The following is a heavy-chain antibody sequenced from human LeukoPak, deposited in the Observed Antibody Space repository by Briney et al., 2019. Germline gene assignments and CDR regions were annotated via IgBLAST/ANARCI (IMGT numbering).Heavy chain of an antibody. CDR3: AKGRSPKAPFGY. CDR2: FYYSGTT. J-gene: IGHJ4*02. CDR1: GGPISRNSYY. V-gene: IGHV4-39*01. Sequence: SETLSLTCTVSGGPISRNSYYWGWLRQSPGKGLEWVAIFYYSGTTFKNPSLKSRVTISVDPSQNQFSLNLKSVTAADTAVYFCAKGRSPKAPFGYWGQGTLVTVSS.